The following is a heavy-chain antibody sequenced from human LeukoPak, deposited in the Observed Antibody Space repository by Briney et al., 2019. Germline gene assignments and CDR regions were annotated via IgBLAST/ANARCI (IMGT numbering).Heavy chain of an antibody. CDR2: INPSGGST. Sequence: ASVKVSCKASGYTFTSYYMHWVRQAPGQGLEWMGIINPSGGSTSYAQKFHGRVTMTRDTSTSTVYMELSSLRSEDTAVYYCARESGYGDYSAEYFQHWGQGTLVTVSS. D-gene: IGHD4-17*01. V-gene: IGHV1-46*01. CDR3: ARESGYGDYSAEYFQH. J-gene: IGHJ1*01. CDR1: GYTFTSYY.